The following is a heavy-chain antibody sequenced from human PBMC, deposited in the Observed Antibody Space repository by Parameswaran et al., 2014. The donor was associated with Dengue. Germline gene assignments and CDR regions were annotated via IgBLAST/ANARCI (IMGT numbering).Heavy chain of an antibody. V-gene: IGHV4-39*07. Sequence: WIRQPPGKGLEWIGSIHYSGNTYYNPSLKSRLNILVDASKNQFSLKLSSVTAADTALYYCARDLDFHYHGDSYYVAGNIWGQGTRVTVSS. CDR3: ARDLDFHYHGDSYYVAGNI. CDR2: IHYSGNT. D-gene: IGHD3-10*01. J-gene: IGHJ3*02.